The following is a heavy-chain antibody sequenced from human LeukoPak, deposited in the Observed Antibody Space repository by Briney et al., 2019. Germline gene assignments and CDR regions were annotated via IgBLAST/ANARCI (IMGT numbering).Heavy chain of an antibody. V-gene: IGHV4-4*07. CDR1: GGSISSYY. CDR2: IYTSGST. CDR3: ARGRPDYDFWSGYDARVDY. Sequence: SETLSLTCTVSGGSISSYYWSWIRQPAGKGLEWIGRIYTSGSTNYNPSLKSRVTMSVDTSKNQFSLKLSSVTAADTAVYYCARGRPDYDFWSGYDARVDYWGQGTLVTVSS. J-gene: IGHJ4*02. D-gene: IGHD3-3*01.